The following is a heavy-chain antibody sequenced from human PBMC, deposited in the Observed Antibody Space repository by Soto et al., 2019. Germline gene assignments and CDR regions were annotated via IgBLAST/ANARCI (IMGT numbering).Heavy chain of an antibody. CDR1: GGTFSSYA. V-gene: IGHV1-69*01. CDR2: IIPIFGTA. J-gene: IGHJ4*02. D-gene: IGHD6-19*01. CDR3: ASHTQYSSGWYYFDY. Sequence: QVQLVQSGAEVKQPGSSVKVSCKASGGTFSSYAISWVRQAPGQGLEWMGGIIPIFGTANYAQKFQGRVTITADESTSTAYMELSSLRSEDTAVYYCASHTQYSSGWYYFDYWGQGTLVTVSS.